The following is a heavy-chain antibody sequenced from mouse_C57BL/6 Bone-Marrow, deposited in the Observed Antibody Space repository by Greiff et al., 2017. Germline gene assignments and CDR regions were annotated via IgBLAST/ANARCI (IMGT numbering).Heavy chain of an antibody. Sequence: VQLQQSGPELVKPGASVKLSCKASGYTFTSYDINWVKQRPGQGLEWIGWIYPRDGSTKYNEKFKGKATLTVDTSSSTAYMEHLSLTSEDSAVYFCARKSLYYDYGFYAMDYWGQGTSGTVTS. CDR3: ARKSLYYDYGFYAMDY. V-gene: IGHV1-85*01. CDR1: GYTFTSYD. CDR2: IYPRDGST. D-gene: IGHD2-4*01. J-gene: IGHJ4*01.